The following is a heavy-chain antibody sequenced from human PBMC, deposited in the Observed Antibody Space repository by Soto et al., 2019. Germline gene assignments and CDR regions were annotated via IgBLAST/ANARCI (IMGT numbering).Heavy chain of an antibody. D-gene: IGHD4-17*01. CDR1: GGAFGRYS. CDR2: VIPVFNTS. V-gene: IGHV1-69*13. CDR3: ARGDEMTAVTIFEY. Sequence: SVKVYCKASGGAFGRYSVSWVRQAPGQGLEWIGGVIPVFNTSNYSLKFQGRVAIFADLSTSTVFMELRSLRSEDTALYYCARGDEMTAVTIFEYWGQGTLVTVSS. J-gene: IGHJ4*02.